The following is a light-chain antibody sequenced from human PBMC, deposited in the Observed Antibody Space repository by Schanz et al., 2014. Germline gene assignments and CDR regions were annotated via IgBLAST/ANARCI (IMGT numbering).Light chain of an antibody. CDR1: SSNIGAGYD. Sequence: QSVLTQPPSVSGAPGQRVTISCTGSSSNIGAGYDVHWYQQLPGTAPKLLIYGNSNRPSGVPDRFSGSKSGNTASLTISGLQAEDEADYYCSSYGGNLGVFGTGTKLTVL. V-gene: IGLV1-40*01. CDR3: SSYGGNLGV. CDR2: GNS. J-gene: IGLJ1*01.